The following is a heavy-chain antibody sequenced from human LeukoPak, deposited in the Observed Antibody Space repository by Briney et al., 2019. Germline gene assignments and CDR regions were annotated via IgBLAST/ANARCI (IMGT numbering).Heavy chain of an antibody. CDR1: GYTFSGYY. CDR2: IDPNSGAT. Sequence: GASVKVSCKASGYTFSGYYVYWVRQAPGQGLECVGWIDPNSGATNYAQKFQDRVTMTRDTSVSTAYMELSRLRSDDTAVYYCARDKRDCTTTTCYDYFDYWGQGTLVTVSS. D-gene: IGHD2-2*01. J-gene: IGHJ4*02. V-gene: IGHV1-2*02. CDR3: ARDKRDCTTTTCYDYFDY.